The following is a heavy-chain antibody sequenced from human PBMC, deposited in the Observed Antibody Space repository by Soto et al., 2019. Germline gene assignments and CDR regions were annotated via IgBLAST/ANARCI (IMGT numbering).Heavy chain of an antibody. Sequence: SETLSLTCTVSGGSISSGDYYWSWIRQPPGKGLEWIGYIYYSGSTYYNPSLKSRVTISVDTSKNQFSLKLSSATAADTAVYYCALVVVAATRWYYFDYWGQGTLVTVSS. CDR1: GGSISSGDYY. D-gene: IGHD2-15*01. J-gene: IGHJ4*02. V-gene: IGHV4-30-4*01. CDR2: IYYSGST. CDR3: ALVVVAATRWYYFDY.